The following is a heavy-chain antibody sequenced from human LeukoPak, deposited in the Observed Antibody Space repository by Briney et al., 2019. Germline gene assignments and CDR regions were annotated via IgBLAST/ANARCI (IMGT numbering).Heavy chain of an antibody. V-gene: IGHV3-23*01. CDR2: ISDSGVTT. J-gene: IGHJ4*02. CDR3: AQDRGSGDIIFGVVDY. CDR1: GFTFSSYA. D-gene: IGHD3-3*02. Sequence: PGGSQRLSCAASGFTFSSYAMSWVRQAPGKGLQCVSAISDSGVTTYYADSVQGRFTISRDNSKNTLYLQMNSLRAEDTTIYYCAQDRGSGDIIFGVVDYWGQGTLVTASS.